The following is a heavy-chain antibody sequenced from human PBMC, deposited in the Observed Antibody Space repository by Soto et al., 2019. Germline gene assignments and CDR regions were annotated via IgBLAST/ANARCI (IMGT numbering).Heavy chain of an antibody. V-gene: IGHV3-53*01. CDR2: LYICGST. CDR1: EFTVSSNY. CDR3: ARAEGQSGGWAEYFQH. D-gene: IGHD2-15*01. Sequence: EVQLVESGGDLIQPGGSLRLSCAASEFTVSSNYMGWVRPAPGTGLGWVSVLYICGSTFYADSVKGRFNISRDSSKNTEDRQMDSVRAEDTALDYGARAEGQSGGWAEYFQHWGQGTRVTVSS. J-gene: IGHJ1*01.